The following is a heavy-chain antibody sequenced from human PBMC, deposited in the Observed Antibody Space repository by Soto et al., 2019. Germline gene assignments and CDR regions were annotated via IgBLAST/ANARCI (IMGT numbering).Heavy chain of an antibody. CDR2: ISHSGTS. D-gene: IGHD1-7*01. V-gene: IGHV4-38-2*02. Sequence: SETLSLTCTVSGYSISSGYYWSWIRQTPGKGLEWIGSISHSGTSFYNPSLRSRVTISMDTSNNHFSLKLNSLTATDSAVYFCARAGDWNYVQDFWGQGTLVTVSS. CDR1: GYSISSGYY. CDR3: ARAGDWNYVQDF. J-gene: IGHJ4*02.